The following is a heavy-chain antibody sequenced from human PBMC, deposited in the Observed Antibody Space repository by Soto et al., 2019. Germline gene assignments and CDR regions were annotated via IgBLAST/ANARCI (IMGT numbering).Heavy chain of an antibody. CDR2: ISGNSSYT. CDR1: GCNFAKFA. D-gene: IGHD2-8*02. V-gene: IGHV3-21*01. CDR3: ARVPQWCMHCLDV. J-gene: IGHJ6*02. Sequence: GVSQRLSCTASGCNFAKFAMNWVRHAPEQGLEWVPSISGNSSYTHYADSVKGRFTISRSNDNNSLHLQMNSLRADDTAIYYCARVPQWCMHCLDVWGQGTTVTVSS.